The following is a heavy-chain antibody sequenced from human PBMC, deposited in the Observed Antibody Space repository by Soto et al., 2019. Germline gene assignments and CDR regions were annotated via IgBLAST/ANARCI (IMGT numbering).Heavy chain of an antibody. J-gene: IGHJ4*02. CDR2: ISANNGNT. V-gene: IGHV1-18*01. D-gene: IGHD3-3*01. CDR1: GYTFTSYG. CDR3: AIFGVVPEDY. Sequence: ASVKVSCKASGYTFTSYGISWVRQAPGQGLEWMGWISANNGNTNYAQKFQGWVTMTRDTSISTAYMELSRLRSDDTAVYYCAIFGVVPEDYWGQGTLVTVSS.